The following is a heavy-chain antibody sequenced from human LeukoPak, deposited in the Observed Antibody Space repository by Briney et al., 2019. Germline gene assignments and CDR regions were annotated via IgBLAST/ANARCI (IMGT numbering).Heavy chain of an antibody. Sequence: TSETLSLTCTVSGGSIISSSYYWGWLRQPAGKGLEWIGRIYADERTAYNPSLESRVTISLDTSRNQFSLNLDSVTAADTAVYYCAGDFVPSWGQGTLVTVSS. CDR1: GGSIISSSYY. CDR3: AGDFVPS. J-gene: IGHJ4*02. CDR2: IYADERT. D-gene: IGHD4-17*01. V-gene: IGHV4-61*02.